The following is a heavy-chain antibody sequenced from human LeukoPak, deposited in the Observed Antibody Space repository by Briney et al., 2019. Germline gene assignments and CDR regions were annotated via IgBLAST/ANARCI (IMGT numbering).Heavy chain of an antibody. Sequence: SVKVTCKASGDSFSGYAMSWVRQAPGQGLEWMGWIIPICGTANYAQKFQGRVTITRDKSTNTAYMDLSSLRSDDTAVYYWARRLGTVVAKGPDYYYYDYMDVWGKGTTVTVSS. CDR1: GDSFSGYA. D-gene: IGHD2-15*01. CDR3: ARRLGTVVAKGPDYYYYDYMDV. CDR2: IIPICGTA. J-gene: IGHJ6*03. V-gene: IGHV1-69*05.